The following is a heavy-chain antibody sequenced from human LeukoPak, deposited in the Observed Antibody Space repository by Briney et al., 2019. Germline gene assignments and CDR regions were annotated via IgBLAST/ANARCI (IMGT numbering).Heavy chain of an antibody. Sequence: PRGSLRLSCAASGFTFSNAWMSWVRRAPGKGLEWVGRIKSKTDGGTTDYAAPVKGRVTISRDDSKNTLNLQMNSLKTEDTAVYYCTTVRRAVAGPIDYWGQGTLATVTS. V-gene: IGHV3-15*01. CDR1: GFTFSNAW. D-gene: IGHD6-19*01. J-gene: IGHJ4*02. CDR2: IKSKTDGGTT. CDR3: TTVRRAVAGPIDY.